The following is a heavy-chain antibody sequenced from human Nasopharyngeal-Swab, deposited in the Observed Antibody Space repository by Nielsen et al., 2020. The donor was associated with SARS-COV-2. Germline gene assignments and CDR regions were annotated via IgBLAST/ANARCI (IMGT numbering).Heavy chain of an antibody. V-gene: IGHV3-15*01. CDR1: GFTFSNAW. Sequence: GGSLRFSCAASGFTFSNAWMSWVRQAPGKGLEWVGRIKSKTDGGTTDYAAPVKGRFTISRDDSKNTLHLQMNSLKTEDTAVYYCTTGTGSSGGYYGMDVWGQGTTVTVSS. CDR3: TTGTGSSGGYYGMDV. J-gene: IGHJ6*02. D-gene: IGHD6-6*01. CDR2: IKSKTDGGTT.